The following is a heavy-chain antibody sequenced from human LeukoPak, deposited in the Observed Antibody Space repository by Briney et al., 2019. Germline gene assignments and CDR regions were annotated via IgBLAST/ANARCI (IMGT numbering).Heavy chain of an antibody. D-gene: IGHD6-13*01. J-gene: IGHJ4*02. CDR1: AFTSCRYW. CDR3: ARGGYTSSWYISRDY. V-gene: IGHV3-7*04. CDR2: IKEDGSEK. Sequence: GGSLRLSCAASAFTSCRYWMTWVRQAPGKGLEWVAHIKEDGSEKYYVDSVKGRFSISRDNTKNSLYLQMNSLRAEDTAVYYCARGGYTSSWYISRDYWGQGTLVTVSS.